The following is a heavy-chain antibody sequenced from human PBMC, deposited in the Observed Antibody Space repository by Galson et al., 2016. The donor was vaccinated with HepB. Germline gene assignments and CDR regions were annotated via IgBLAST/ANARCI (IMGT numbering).Heavy chain of an antibody. CDR1: GFTFSGYG. Sequence: SLRLSYAASGFTFSGYGMHWVRQAPGKGLEWVAADSMDGRRKWYAESVEGRFTISRDNFNNMLYLQMSSLIPDDTAVYFCAKRHEYCPPVGCSVDYWGQGTLVSVSS. D-gene: IGHD2/OR15-2a*01. CDR3: AKRHEYCPPVGCSVDY. CDR2: DSMDGRRK. J-gene: IGHJ4*02. V-gene: IGHV3-30*18.